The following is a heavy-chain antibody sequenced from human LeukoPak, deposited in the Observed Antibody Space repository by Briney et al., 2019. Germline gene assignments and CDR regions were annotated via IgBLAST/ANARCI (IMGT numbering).Heavy chain of an antibody. J-gene: IGHJ4*02. CDR2: ISWNSGSI. Sequence: GGSLRLSCAASGFTFDDYAMHWVRQAPGKGLEWVSGISWNSGSIGYADSVKGRFTISRDNAKNSLYLQMNSLRAEDTALYYCAKDRRIAAAGTPTFDYWGQGTLVTVSS. CDR1: GFTFDDYA. CDR3: AKDRRIAAAGTPTFDY. D-gene: IGHD6-13*01. V-gene: IGHV3-9*01.